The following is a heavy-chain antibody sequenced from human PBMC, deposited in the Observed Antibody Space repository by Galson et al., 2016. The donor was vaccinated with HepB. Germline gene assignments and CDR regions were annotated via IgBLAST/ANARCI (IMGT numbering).Heavy chain of an antibody. CDR1: GFTFSSVR. V-gene: IGHV3-7*03. CDR2: IKPDGSEK. D-gene: IGHD3-22*01. J-gene: IGHJ1*01. Sequence: SLRLSCATSGFTFSSVRMSWVRQAPGKGLEWVANIKPDGSEKYYVDSLKGRFTISRDNAKNALYLQMNSLRAEDTAVYYCALYYYDSSGFVEYFQQWGQGTRVTVSS. CDR3: ALYYYDSSGFVEYFQQ.